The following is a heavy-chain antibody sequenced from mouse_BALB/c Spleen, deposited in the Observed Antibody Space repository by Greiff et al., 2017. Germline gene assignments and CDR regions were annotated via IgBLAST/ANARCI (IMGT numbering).Heavy chain of an antibody. Sequence: EVMLVESGGDLVKPGGSLKLSCAASGFTFSSYGMSWVRQTPDKRLEWVATISSGGSYTYYPDSVKGRFTISRDNAKNTLYLQMSSLKSEDTAMYYCASKDGNYAYWGQGTLVTVSA. CDR2: ISSGGSYT. V-gene: IGHV5-6*02. D-gene: IGHD2-1*01. CDR3: ASKDGNYAY. J-gene: IGHJ3*01. CDR1: GFTFSSYG.